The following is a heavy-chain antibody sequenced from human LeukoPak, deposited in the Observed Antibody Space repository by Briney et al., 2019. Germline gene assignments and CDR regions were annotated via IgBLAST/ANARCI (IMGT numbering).Heavy chain of an antibody. CDR3: ARGVGRPPYYFDY. J-gene: IGHJ4*02. CDR1: GGSISSGGYS. V-gene: IGHV4-30-2*01. CDR2: IYHSGST. Sequence: PSETLSLTCAVSGGSISSGGYSWSWIRQPPGKGLEWIGYIYHSGSTYYNPSLKSRVTISVDRSKNQFSLKLSSVTAADTAVYYCARGVGRPPYYFDYWGQGTLVTVSS. D-gene: IGHD1-26*01.